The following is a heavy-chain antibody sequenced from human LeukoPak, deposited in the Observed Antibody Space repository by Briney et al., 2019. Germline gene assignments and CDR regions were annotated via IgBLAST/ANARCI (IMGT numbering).Heavy chain of an antibody. V-gene: IGHV3-11*04. CDR2: ISSSGSTI. Sequence: GGSLRLSCAASGFTASSNYMSWVRQAPGKGLEWVSYISSSGSTIYYADSVKGRFTISRDNAKNSLYLQMNSLRAEDTAVYYCARDKVVYFDYWGQGTLVTVSS. J-gene: IGHJ4*02. CDR1: GFTASSNY. D-gene: IGHD2-15*01. CDR3: ARDKVVYFDY.